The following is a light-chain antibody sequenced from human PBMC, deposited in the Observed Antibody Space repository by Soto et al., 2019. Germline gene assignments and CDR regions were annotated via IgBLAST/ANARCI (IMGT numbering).Light chain of an antibody. CDR1: NSDVGSHNF. Sequence: QSALTQPASVSGSPGQSITISCTGTNSDVGSHNFVSWYQQYPGKAPKLLIYEGSKRPSGLSNPLAGSKSGNTASLTISGLQYEDEAEYYCCSLTNGDTGVFGGGTKLTVL. CDR2: EGS. V-gene: IGLV2-23*01. J-gene: IGLJ3*02. CDR3: CSLTNGDTGV.